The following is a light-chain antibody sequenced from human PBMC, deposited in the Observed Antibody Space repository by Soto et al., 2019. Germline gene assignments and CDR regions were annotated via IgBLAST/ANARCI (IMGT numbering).Light chain of an antibody. CDR3: AAWDDSLNALV. CDR1: SSNIGSNT. V-gene: IGLV1-44*01. J-gene: IGLJ1*01. Sequence: SVLTQPPSASGTPGQRVTISCSGSSSNIGSNTVSWYLQLPGTAPKLLIYSSNQRPSGVPDRFSGSKSDTSASLAISGLQSEDEADYYCAAWDDSLNALVFGTGTKVTVL. CDR2: SSN.